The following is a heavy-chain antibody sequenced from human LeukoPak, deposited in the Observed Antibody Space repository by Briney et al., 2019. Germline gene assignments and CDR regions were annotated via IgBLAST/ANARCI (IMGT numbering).Heavy chain of an antibody. D-gene: IGHD5-18*01. V-gene: IGHV3-7*01. CDR2: IKQDGSEK. Sequence: PGGSLRLSCAASGFALSSSWMSWVRQAPGKGLEWVANIKQDGSEKYYMDSVKGRFTISRDNAKNSLYLQMNSLRAEDTAVYYCARHLSGVTGYTYGRGIDYWGQGTLVTVSS. CDR3: ARHLSGVTGYTYGRGIDY. J-gene: IGHJ4*02. CDR1: GFALSSSW.